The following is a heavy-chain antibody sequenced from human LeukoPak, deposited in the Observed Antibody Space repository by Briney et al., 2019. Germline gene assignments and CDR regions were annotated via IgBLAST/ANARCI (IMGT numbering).Heavy chain of an antibody. D-gene: IGHD4-17*01. Sequence: SETLSPTCIVSGGSISSYYWSWIRQPPGKGLEWIGYIYYSGSTNYNPSLKSRVTISVDTSKNQFSLKLSSVTAADTAVYYCARDPTNYGDYVGTPHSDYWGQGTLVTVSS. CDR2: IYYSGST. CDR3: ARDPTNYGDYVGTPHSDY. CDR1: GGSISSYY. J-gene: IGHJ4*02. V-gene: IGHV4-59*12.